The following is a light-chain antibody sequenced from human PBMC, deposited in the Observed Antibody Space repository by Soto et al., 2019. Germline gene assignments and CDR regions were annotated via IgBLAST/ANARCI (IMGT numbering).Light chain of an antibody. CDR3: QQYDDFPV. CDR2: DAS. J-gene: IGKJ3*01. CDR1: HDIINL. V-gene: IGKV1-33*01. Sequence: DIQMTQSPSSLSASVGDRVTITCQASHDIINLLNWYQQKPGKATKLLIYDASNLEIGVLSRLRGSGAGTDFSFTISSLQPEDIATYYCQQYDDFPVFGPGTKVEIK.